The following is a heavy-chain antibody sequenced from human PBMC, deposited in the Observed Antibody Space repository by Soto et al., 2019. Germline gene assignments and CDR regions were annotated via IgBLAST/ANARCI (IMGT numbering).Heavy chain of an antibody. V-gene: IGHV3-30*18. D-gene: IGHD3-10*01. CDR3: AKGAYGSGSLYYFDY. CDR2: ISYDGSNK. J-gene: IGHJ4*02. CDR1: GFTFSNYG. Sequence: VQLVESGGGVVQPGRSLRLSCAASGFTFSNYGMHWVRQAPGKGLEWVAVISYDGSNKYYAGSLKGRFTISRDNSKNTLYLQMNSLRAEDTAVYYCAKGAYGSGSLYYFDYWGQGTLVTVSS.